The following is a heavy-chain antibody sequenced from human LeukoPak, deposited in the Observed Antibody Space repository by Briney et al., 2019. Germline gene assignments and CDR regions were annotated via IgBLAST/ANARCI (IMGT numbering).Heavy chain of an antibody. CDR1: GFTFSSYW. D-gene: IGHD1-26*01. CDR2: IKQDGSEK. CDR3: ARARTRYSGSYGGAFDI. V-gene: IGHV3-7*01. J-gene: IGHJ3*02. Sequence: GGSLRLSCAASGFTFSSYWMSWVRQAPGKGLEWVANIKQDGSEKYYVDSVKGRFTISRDNAENSLYLQMNSLRAEDTAVYYCARARTRYSGSYGGAFDIWGQGTMVTVSS.